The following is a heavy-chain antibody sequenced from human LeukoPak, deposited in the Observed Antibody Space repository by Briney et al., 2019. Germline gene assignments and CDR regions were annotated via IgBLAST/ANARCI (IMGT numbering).Heavy chain of an antibody. Sequence: SVKVSCKASGGTFSSYAISWVRQAPGQGLEWMGGIIPIFGTANYAQKFQGRVTITADKSTSTAYMELSSLRSEDTAVYFCARAEPLDYDILTVNWLDPWGQGTLVTVSS. CDR2: IIPIFGTA. CDR1: GGTFSSYA. CDR3: ARAEPLDYDILTVNWLDP. V-gene: IGHV1-69*06. D-gene: IGHD3-9*01. J-gene: IGHJ5*02.